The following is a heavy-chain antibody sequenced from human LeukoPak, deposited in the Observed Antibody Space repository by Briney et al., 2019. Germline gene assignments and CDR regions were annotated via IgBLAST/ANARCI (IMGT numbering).Heavy chain of an antibody. CDR3: ARAYYGDYALYYYYYMDV. J-gene: IGHJ6*03. CDR1: GYTFTSYD. D-gene: IGHD4-17*01. CDR2: MNPNSGNT. V-gene: IGHV1-8*01. Sequence: ASVKVSCKASGYTFTSYDINWVRQATGQGLEWMGWMNPNSGNTGCAQKFQGRVTMTRNTSISTAYMELSSLRSEDTAVYYCARAYYGDYALYYYYYMDVWGKGTTVTISS.